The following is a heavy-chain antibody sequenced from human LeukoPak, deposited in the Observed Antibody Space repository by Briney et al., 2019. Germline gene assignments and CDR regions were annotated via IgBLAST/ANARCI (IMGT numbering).Heavy chain of an antibody. J-gene: IGHJ4*02. CDR2: IIPNLGTT. D-gene: IGHD3-22*01. V-gene: IGHV1-69*04. CDR3: ATTNDGGGYQWGDFFDF. CDR1: GGTSNRHA. Sequence: SVKVSCKASGGTSNRHAISWVRQAPGQGLEWMGRIIPNLGTTNRAQNFEDRVTLTADKSTNTAYMELTSLTSDDTAVYYCATTNDGGGYQWGDFFDFWGQGTLVTVSS.